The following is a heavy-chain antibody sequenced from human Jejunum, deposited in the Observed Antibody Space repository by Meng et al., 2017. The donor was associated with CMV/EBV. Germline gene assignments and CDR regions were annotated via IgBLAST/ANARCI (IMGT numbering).Heavy chain of an antibody. CDR3: ARATYDYGSGTNYYYYGMDV. J-gene: IGHJ6*02. CDR1: FW. D-gene: IGHD3-10*01. Sequence: FWMSWVRQAPGKGLEWVANIKDDGSEKYSVDSVKGRFTISRDNAKNTLYLQMSSLRAEDTAVYYCARATYDYGSGTNYYYYGMDVWGQGTTVTVSS. CDR2: IKDDGSEK. V-gene: IGHV3-7*01.